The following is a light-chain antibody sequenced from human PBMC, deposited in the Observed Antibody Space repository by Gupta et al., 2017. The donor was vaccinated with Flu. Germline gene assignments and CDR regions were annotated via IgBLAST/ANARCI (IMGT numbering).Light chain of an antibody. CDR2: WAS. CDR1: QSVLYSVNNKNY. V-gene: IGKV4-1*01. J-gene: IGKJ2*01. Sequence: DIVMTQSPDSLAVSLGERATINCKSSQSVLYSVNNKNYLVWYQQKPGQPPKLLISWASSRESGVPDRFSGSGSGTDFTLTISSLQAEDVAVYYCQHVDRAPYTFGQGTKLEIK. CDR3: QHVDRAPYT.